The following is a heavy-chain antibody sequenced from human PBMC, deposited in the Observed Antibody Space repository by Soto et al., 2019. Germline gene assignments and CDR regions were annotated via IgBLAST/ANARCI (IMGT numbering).Heavy chain of an antibody. CDR2: ISGSGGST. J-gene: IGHJ4*02. CDR1: GFTFSSYA. D-gene: IGHD2-15*01. CDR3: AKCLVSYCSGGSCFPPSRVDY. Sequence: GGSLRLSCAASGFTFSSYAMSWVRQAPGKGLEWVSAISGSGGSTYYADSVKGRFTISRDNSKNTLYLQMNSLRAEDTAVYYCAKCLVSYCSGGSCFPPSRVDYWGQGTLVTVSS. V-gene: IGHV3-23*01.